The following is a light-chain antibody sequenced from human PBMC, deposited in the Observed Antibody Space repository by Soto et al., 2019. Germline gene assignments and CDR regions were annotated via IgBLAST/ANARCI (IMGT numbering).Light chain of an antibody. CDR2: WAS. V-gene: IGKV4-1*01. J-gene: IGKJ4*01. CDR1: RSLLHGSNNENF. CDR3: QQYFGIPLT. Sequence: DIVMTQSPDSLAVSLGERATINCKSSRSLLHGSNNENFLAWYQQRPGQPPKLLFYWASTRQSGVPERFSGSGSETDFTLTISSLRAEDVAVYYCQQYFGIPLTFGGGTNVEIK.